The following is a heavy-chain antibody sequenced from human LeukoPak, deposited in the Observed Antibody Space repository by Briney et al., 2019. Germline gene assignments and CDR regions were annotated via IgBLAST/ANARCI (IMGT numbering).Heavy chain of an antibody. Sequence: SETLSLTCTVSGGSISSSSYYWGWIRQPPGRGLEWIGSIYYSGNTFYSPSLKSRVTISVDTSKNQFSLKLSSVTAADTAVYYCASQETRYSIAASETWGQGTLVTVSS. CDR1: GGSISSSSYY. V-gene: IGHV4-39*01. CDR2: IYYSGNT. J-gene: IGHJ5*02. CDR3: ASQETRYSIAASET. D-gene: IGHD6-13*01.